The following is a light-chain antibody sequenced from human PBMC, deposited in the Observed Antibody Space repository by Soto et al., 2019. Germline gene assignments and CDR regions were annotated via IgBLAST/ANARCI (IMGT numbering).Light chain of an antibody. CDR3: QQYGNSRWT. J-gene: IGKJ1*01. CDR1: QSVSSRY. Sequence: EIVLTQSPGTLSLSPGERATLSCRPSQSVSSRYLAWYQQKPGQGPRLLISGASTRATGIPDRFSGSGSGTDFTLTISRLEPEDFAVYYCQQYGNSRWTFGQGTKVEIK. CDR2: GAS. V-gene: IGKV3-20*01.